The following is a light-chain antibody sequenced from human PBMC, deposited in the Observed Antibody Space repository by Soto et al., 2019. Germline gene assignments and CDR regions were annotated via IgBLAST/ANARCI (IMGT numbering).Light chain of an antibody. V-gene: IGLV1-44*01. CDR3: AAWDDSLNGYV. Sequence: QSVLTQPPSASGTPGQRVTISCSGSSCNIGSNTVNWYQQLPGTAPKLLIYSNNQRPSGVPDRFPGSKSGTSASLAISGLQSEDAADYYCAAWDDSLNGYVFGTGTKVTVL. CDR1: SCNIGSNT. CDR2: SNN. J-gene: IGLJ1*01.